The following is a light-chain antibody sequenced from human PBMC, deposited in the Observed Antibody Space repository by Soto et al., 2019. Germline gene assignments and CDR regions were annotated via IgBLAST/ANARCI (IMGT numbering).Light chain of an antibody. CDR1: QSISSSY. J-gene: IGKJ1*01. V-gene: IGKV3-20*01. Sequence: EIVLTQSPGTLSLSPGDRVTLSCRASQSISSSYLAWYQQKPGQAPSRLIYGASSRATGIPDRFSGSGSGTDFTLTISRLEPVDFAVYYCQHYGSAWTFGQGTKVEIK. CDR2: GAS. CDR3: QHYGSAWT.